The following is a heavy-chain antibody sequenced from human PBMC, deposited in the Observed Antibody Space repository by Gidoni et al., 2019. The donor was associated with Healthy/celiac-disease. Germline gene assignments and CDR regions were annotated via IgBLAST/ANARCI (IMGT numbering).Heavy chain of an antibody. V-gene: IGHV3-30-3*01. D-gene: IGHD2-21*01. CDR2: ISYDGSNK. CDR3: ARDSVAFDY. Sequence: VRQAPGKGLEWVAVISYDGSNKYYADSVKGRFTISRDNSKNTLYLQMNSLRAEDTAVYYCARDSVAFDYWGQGTLVTVSS. J-gene: IGHJ4*02.